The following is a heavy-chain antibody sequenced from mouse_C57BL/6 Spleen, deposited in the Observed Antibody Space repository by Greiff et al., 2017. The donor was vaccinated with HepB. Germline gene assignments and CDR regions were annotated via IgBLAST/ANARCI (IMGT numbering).Heavy chain of an antibody. J-gene: IGHJ4*01. CDR3: ASAYYSNYEYYAMDY. D-gene: IGHD2-5*01. Sequence: VQRVESGPGLVAPSQSLSITCTVSGFSLTSYGVHWVRQPPGKGLEWLVVIWSDGSTTYNSALKSRLSISKDNSKSQVFLKMNSLQTDDTAMYYCASAYYSNYEYYAMDYWGQGTSVTVSS. CDR2: IWSDGST. CDR1: GFSLTSYG. V-gene: IGHV2-6*03.